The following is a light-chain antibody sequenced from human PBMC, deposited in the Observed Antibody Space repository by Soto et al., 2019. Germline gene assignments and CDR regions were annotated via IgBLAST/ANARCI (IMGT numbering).Light chain of an antibody. V-gene: IGKV1-5*01. CDR2: DAS. J-gene: IGKJ1*01. Sequence: DIQLTQSPSTLSESIRDRVTITCRASQSISSWLAWYQQKPGKAPKLLIYDASSLESGVPSRFSGSGSGTEFTLTISSLQPDDFATYYCQQYNTYSVTFGQGTKVDIK. CDR3: QQYNTYSVT. CDR1: QSISSW.